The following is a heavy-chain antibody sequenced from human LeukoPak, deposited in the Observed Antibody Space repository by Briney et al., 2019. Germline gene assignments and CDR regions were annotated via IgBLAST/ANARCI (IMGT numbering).Heavy chain of an antibody. Sequence: PGGSLRLSCAASGFTFSSYAMSWVRQAAGKGLVWVSSSSGSGGNTYYADSVKGRFTISRDNSKNTLYLQMNSLRAEDTAVYYCAKDGRFTNLGRTYYFDYWGQGTLVTVSS. CDR2: SSGSGGNT. CDR3: AKDGRFTNLGRTYYFDY. V-gene: IGHV3-23*01. D-gene: IGHD1-26*01. J-gene: IGHJ4*02. CDR1: GFTFSSYA.